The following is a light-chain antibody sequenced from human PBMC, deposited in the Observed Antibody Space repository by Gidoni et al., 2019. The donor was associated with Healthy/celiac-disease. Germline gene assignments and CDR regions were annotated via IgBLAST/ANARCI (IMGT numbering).Light chain of an antibody. V-gene: IGKV3-20*01. CDR1: QSVSSSY. Sequence: EIVLTQSPGTLSLSPGERATLSCRASQSVSSSYLAWYQQKPGQAPRLLIYGASSGSGTDFTLTISRLEPEDFAVYYCQQYGSSPFTFGQGTQVEIK. CDR2: GAS. J-gene: IGKJ5*01. CDR3: QQYGSSPFT.